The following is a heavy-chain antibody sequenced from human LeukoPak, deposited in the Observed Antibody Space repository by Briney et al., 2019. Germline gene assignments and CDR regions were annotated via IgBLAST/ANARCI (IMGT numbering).Heavy chain of an antibody. CDR1: GYTLTELS. J-gene: IGHJ5*02. CDR2: FDPEDGET. CDR3: ATGVGANPYENWFDP. Sequence: ASVNVSCKVSGYTLTELSMHWVRQAPGKGLEWMGGFDPEDGETIYAQKFQGRVTMTEDTSTDTAYMELSSLRSEDTAVYYCATGVGANPYENWFDPWGQGTLVTVSS. D-gene: IGHD1-26*01. V-gene: IGHV1-24*01.